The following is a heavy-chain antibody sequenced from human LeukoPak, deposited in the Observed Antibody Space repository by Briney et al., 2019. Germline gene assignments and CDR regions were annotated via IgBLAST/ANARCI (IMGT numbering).Heavy chain of an antibody. Sequence: SETLSLTCAVYGGSFSGYYWSWIRQPPGKGLEWIGNIFYSGSTYYSPSLKSRVTISVDTSKNQFSLKLSSVTAADTAVYYCATTTIRLGYWGQGTLVTVSS. CDR2: IFYSGST. CDR1: GGSFSGYY. D-gene: IGHD1-26*01. V-gene: IGHV4-34*12. CDR3: ATTTIRLGY. J-gene: IGHJ4*02.